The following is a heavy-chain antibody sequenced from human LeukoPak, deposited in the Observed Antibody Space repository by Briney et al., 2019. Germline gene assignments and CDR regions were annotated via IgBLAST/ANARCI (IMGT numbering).Heavy chain of an antibody. CDR1: GFTVGWNY. D-gene: IGHD3-9*01. CDR2: ISGRGGRT. Sequence: GGSLRLSCAASGFTVGWNYMNWVRQAPGKGLEWVSAISGRGGRTYYADSVKGRFTISRDNSENTLYLQMNRLRADDTAIYYCAKSTWFDYFDYWGQGTLVTVSS. CDR3: AKSTWFDYFDY. V-gene: IGHV3-23*01. J-gene: IGHJ4*02.